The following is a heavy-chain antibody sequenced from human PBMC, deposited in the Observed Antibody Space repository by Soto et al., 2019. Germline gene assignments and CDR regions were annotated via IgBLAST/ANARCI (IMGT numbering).Heavy chain of an antibody. CDR1: GGSFSGYY. CDR2: INHSGST. CDR3: ASGYYFDY. J-gene: IGHJ4*02. Sequence: QVQLQQWGAGLLKPSETLSLTCAVYGGSFSGYYWSWIRQPPGKGLEWIGEINHSGSTNYNPSLKSRVTISVDTSKNQFSPKLSSVTAADTAVYYCASGYYFDYWGQGTLVTVSS. V-gene: IGHV4-34*01.